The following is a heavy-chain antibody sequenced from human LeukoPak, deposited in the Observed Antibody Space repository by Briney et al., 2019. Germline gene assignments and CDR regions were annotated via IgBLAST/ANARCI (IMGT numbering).Heavy chain of an antibody. V-gene: IGHV1-46*01. Sequence: GAPVKVSCKASGYTFTSYYMHWVRQAPGQGLEWMGIINPSGGSTSYAQKFQGRVTMTRDTSTSTVYMELSSLRSEDTAVYYCAREPSYYYGSGSPGPYYYYGMDVWGQGTTVTVSS. J-gene: IGHJ6*02. CDR3: AREPSYYYGSGSPGPYYYYGMDV. CDR1: GYTFTSYY. CDR2: INPSGGST. D-gene: IGHD3-10*01.